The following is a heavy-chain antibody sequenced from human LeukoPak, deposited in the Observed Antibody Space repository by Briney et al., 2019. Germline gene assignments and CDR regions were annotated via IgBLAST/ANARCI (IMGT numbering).Heavy chain of an antibody. CDR1: GGSISSYY. Sequence: PSETLSLTCTVSGGSISSYYWSWIRQPPGKGLEWIGYIYYSGSTNYNPSLKSRVTISVDTSKNQFSLKLSSVTAADTAVYYCASRINREVRGRSYYFDYWGQGTLVTVSS. CDR3: ASRINREVRGRSYYFDY. J-gene: IGHJ4*02. CDR2: IYYSGST. V-gene: IGHV4-59*01. D-gene: IGHD3-10*01.